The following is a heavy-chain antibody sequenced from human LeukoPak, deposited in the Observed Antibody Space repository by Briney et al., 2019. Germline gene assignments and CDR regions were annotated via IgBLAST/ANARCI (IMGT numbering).Heavy chain of an antibody. D-gene: IGHD3-22*01. CDR2: ISYDGSNK. V-gene: IGHV3-30-3*01. Sequence: GGSLRLSCAASGFTFSSYSMYWVRQAMGKGLEWVALISYDGSNKHYAEFVQGRFNISRDNSKNTVYLQMDSLRTEDTAVYYCARDLRSFITMIPKGLDYWGQGTLVTVAS. CDR1: GFTFSSYS. CDR3: ARDLRSFITMIPKGLDY. J-gene: IGHJ4*02.